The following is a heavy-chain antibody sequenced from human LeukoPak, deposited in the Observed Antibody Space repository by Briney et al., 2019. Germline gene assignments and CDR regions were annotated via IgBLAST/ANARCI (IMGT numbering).Heavy chain of an antibody. J-gene: IGHJ4*02. V-gene: IGHV1-18*01. D-gene: IGHD3-22*01. CDR2: ISAYNGNT. Sequence: ASVKVSCKASGGTFSSYAISWVRQAPGQGLEWMGWISAYNGNTNYAQKLQGRVTMTTDTSTSTAYMELRSLRSDDTAVYYCARAEVDITMIVVVIPTHDYWGQGTLVTVSS. CDR1: GGTFSSYA. CDR3: ARAEVDITMIVVVIPTHDY.